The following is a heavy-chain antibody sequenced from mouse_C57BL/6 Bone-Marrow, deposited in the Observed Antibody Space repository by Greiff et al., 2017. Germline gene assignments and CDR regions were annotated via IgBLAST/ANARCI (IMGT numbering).Heavy chain of an antibody. CDR3: ARPDSYWYFDV. D-gene: IGHD2-13*01. CDR1: GYTFTSYW. Sequence: VKLQESGAELVKPGASVKMSCKASGYTFTSYWITWVKQRPGQGLEWIGDIYPGSGSTNYNEKFKSKATLTVDTSSSTAYMQLSSLTSEDSAVYYCARPDSYWYFDVWGTGTTVTVSS. V-gene: IGHV1-55*01. J-gene: IGHJ1*03. CDR2: IYPGSGST.